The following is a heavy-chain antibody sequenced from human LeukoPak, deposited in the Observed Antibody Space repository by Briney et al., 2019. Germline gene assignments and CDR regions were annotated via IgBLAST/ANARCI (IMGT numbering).Heavy chain of an antibody. J-gene: IGHJ3*02. V-gene: IGHV4-4*07. Sequence: SETLSLTCTVSGGSINSQYWSWIRQPAGKGLEWIGRMYTNGESDYNPSLKSRVTMSVDTSKKQFSLKLSSVTAADTAVYYCARLETAGRYDAFDIWGQGTKVTVSS. D-gene: IGHD1-1*01. CDR1: GGSINSQY. CDR3: ARLETAGRYDAFDI. CDR2: MYTNGES.